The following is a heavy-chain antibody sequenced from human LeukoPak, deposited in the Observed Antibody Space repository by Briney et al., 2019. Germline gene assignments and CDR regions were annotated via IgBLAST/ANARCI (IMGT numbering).Heavy chain of an antibody. D-gene: IGHD7-27*01. J-gene: IGHJ4*02. CDR1: GGTFSSYA. CDR2: IIPIFGTA. V-gene: IGHV1-69*05. CDR3: AREGELPWGYYFDY. Sequence: SVKVSCKASGGTFSSYAISWVRQAPGQGLEWMGRIIPIFGTANYAQKFQGRVTITTDESTSTAYMELSSLGSEDTAVYYCAREGELPWGYYFDYWGQGTLVTVSS.